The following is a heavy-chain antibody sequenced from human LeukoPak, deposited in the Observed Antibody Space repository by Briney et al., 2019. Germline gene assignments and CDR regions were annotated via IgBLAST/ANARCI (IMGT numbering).Heavy chain of an antibody. CDR1: GGSISSSNW. J-gene: IGHJ6*03. V-gene: IGHV4-4*02. D-gene: IGHD3-10*01. CDR2: IYHSGST. Sequence: PSGTLSLTCAVSGGSISSSNWWSWVRQPPGKGLEWIGEIYHSGSTNYNPSLKSRVTISVDTSKNQFSLKLSSVTAADTAVYYCARGGATMVRGVIITNRRYYYMDVRGKGTTVTVSS. CDR3: ARGGATMVRGVIITNRRYYYMDV.